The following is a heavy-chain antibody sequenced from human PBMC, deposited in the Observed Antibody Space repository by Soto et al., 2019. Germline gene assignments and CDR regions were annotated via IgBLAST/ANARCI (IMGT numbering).Heavy chain of an antibody. CDR3: VRAFLFVY. V-gene: IGHV1-18*01. J-gene: IGHJ4*02. CDR2: ISAYNGYT. CDR1: GYTFTSYG. D-gene: IGHD3-16*01. Sequence: QVQLVQYGAEVKKPGASVKVSCKASGYTFTSYGISWVRQAPGQGLEWMGWISAYNGYTNYPQKLHGRVTMTTDTSTTTDYMYLRSLRSDDTAVYYYVRAFLFVYLLQGTLVTFSS.